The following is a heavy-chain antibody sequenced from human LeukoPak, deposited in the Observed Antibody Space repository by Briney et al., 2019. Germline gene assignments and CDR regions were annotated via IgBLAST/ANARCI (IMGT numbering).Heavy chain of an antibody. CDR1: GGSISSGGYS. D-gene: IGHD3-10*01. Sequence: SQTLSLTCAVSGGSISSGGYSWSWIRQPPGKGLEWIGYIYHSGSTYYNPSLKSRVTISVDRSKNQFSLKLSSVTAADTAVYYCARVVGTMVRGVGNWFDPWGQGTLVTVSS. J-gene: IGHJ5*02. V-gene: IGHV4-30-2*01. CDR2: IYHSGST. CDR3: ARVVGTMVRGVGNWFDP.